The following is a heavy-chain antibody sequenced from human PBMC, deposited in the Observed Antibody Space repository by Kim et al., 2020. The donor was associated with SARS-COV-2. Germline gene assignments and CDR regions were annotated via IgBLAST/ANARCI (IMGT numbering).Heavy chain of an antibody. CDR2: IYTSGST. CDR1: GGSISSYY. D-gene: IGHD6-6*01. CDR3: ATILQTPGIAGRPGHYGMDV. Sequence: SETLSLTCTVSGGSISSYYWNWIRQPAGKGLEWIGRIYTSGSTNYNPSLKSRVTMSVDTSKNQFSLKLSSVNAADTAVYYCATILQTPGIAGRPGHYGMDVWGQGTTVTVSS. V-gene: IGHV4-4*07. J-gene: IGHJ6*02.